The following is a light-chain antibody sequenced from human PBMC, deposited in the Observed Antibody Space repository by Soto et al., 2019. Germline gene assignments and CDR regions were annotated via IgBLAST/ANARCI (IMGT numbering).Light chain of an antibody. CDR2: EGS. V-gene: IGLV2-23*01. CDR1: NSDVGSYNL. J-gene: IGLJ3*02. Sequence: QSALTQPASVSGSPGQSITISCAGANSDVGSYNLVSWYQQFPGKAPKLIIYEGSKRPSGVSNRFSGSKSGNTASPTISGLQAEDEADYYCCSYAGSNWVFGGGTKLTVL. CDR3: CSYAGSNWV.